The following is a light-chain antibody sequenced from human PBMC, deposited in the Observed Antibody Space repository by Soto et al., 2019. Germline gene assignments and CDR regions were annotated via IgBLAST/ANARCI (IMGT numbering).Light chain of an antibody. J-gene: IGLJ1*01. CDR1: SSDVGGYNS. Sequence: QSALTQPASVSGSPGQSITISCTGTSSDVGGYNSVSWYQQHPGKAPKLMIYEVSNRPSGVSNRFSGSKSGNTASLTISGLQAEDEADYYCSSYTSSSLYVFGTGTKVTDL. CDR3: SSYTSSSLYV. CDR2: EVS. V-gene: IGLV2-14*01.